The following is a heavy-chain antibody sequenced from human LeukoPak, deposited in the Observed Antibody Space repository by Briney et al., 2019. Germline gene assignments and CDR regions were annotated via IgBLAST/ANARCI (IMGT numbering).Heavy chain of an antibody. CDR1: GFTVSNNY. J-gene: IGHJ3*02. V-gene: IGHV3-66*01. CDR3: VKESGFMVAPNSAFDI. Sequence: GGSLRLSCAASGFTVSNNYMSWVRQAPGKGLEWVSVIYSAGGTYYADSVKGRFTISRDNSKNTLYLQMSSLRAEDTAVYYCVKESGFMVAPNSAFDIWGQGTMVTVSS. CDR2: IYSAGGT. D-gene: IGHD4/OR15-4a*01.